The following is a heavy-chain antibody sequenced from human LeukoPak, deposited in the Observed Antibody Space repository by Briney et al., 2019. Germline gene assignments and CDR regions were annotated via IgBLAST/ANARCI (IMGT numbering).Heavy chain of an antibody. CDR3: ARRDIVVLDY. Sequence: SETLSLTCTVSGGSISSSSYYWGWIRQPPGEGLEWIGSIYYSGSTYYNPSLKSRVTISVDTSKNQFSLKLSSVTAADTAVSYCARRDIVVLDYWGQGTLVTVSS. CDR2: IYYSGST. V-gene: IGHV4-39*01. J-gene: IGHJ4*02. CDR1: GGSISSSSYY. D-gene: IGHD2-15*01.